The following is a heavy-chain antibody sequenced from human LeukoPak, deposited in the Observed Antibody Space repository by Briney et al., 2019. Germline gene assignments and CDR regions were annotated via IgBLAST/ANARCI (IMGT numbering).Heavy chain of an antibody. V-gene: IGHV3-30*18. D-gene: IGHD3-10*01. J-gene: IGHJ4*02. CDR3: AKDRGLGAWFGELGPFDY. CDR1: GYTFTGYY. Sequence: SCKASGYTFTGYYMHWVRQAPGKGLEWVAVISYDGSNKYYADSVKGRFTISRDNSKNTLYLQMNSLRAEDTAVYYCAKDRGLGAWFGELGPFDYWGQGTLVTVSS. CDR2: ISYDGSNK.